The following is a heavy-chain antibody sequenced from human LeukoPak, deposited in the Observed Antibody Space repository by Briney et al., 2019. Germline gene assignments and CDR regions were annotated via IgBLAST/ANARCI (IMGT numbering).Heavy chain of an antibody. CDR3: ARDGGGSSWYPDY. CDR2: IYYSGST. J-gene: IGHJ4*02. CDR1: GFTFSRYG. D-gene: IGHD6-13*01. V-gene: IGHV4-39*07. Sequence: GSLRLSCAASGFTFSRYGMHWIRQPPGKGLEWIGSIYYSGSTYYNPSLKSRVTISVDTSKNQFSLKLSSVTAADTAVYYCARDGGGSSWYPDYWGQGTLVTVSS.